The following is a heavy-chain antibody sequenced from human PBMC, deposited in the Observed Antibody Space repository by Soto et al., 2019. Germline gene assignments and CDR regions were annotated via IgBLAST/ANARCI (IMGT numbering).Heavy chain of an antibody. CDR2: VNTYNGNP. V-gene: IGHV1-18*01. Sequence: QVQLVQSGVEVKKPGASVKVSCKASGYTFTNYAISWVRQAPGRGLEWMGWVNTYNGNPNYAQIFQGRVTMTTDTSTGTAYRELRSLQSDDSSVYYCASDSQYSTDWQRFDSWGQGTLVTVSS. J-gene: IGHJ4*02. CDR3: ASDSQYSTDWQRFDS. CDR1: GYTFTNYA. D-gene: IGHD6-6*01.